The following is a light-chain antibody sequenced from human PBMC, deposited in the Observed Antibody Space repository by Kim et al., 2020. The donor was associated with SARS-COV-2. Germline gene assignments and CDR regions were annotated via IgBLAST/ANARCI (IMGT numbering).Light chain of an antibody. CDR1: QSVSSY. CDR3: QQRSNWPSIT. V-gene: IGKV3-11*01. Sequence: SPGERATHSCRASQSVSSYLAWYQQKPGQAPRLLIYDASNRATGIPARFSGSGSGTDFTLTISSLEPEDFAVYYCQQRSNWPSITFGQGTRLEIK. CDR2: DAS. J-gene: IGKJ5*01.